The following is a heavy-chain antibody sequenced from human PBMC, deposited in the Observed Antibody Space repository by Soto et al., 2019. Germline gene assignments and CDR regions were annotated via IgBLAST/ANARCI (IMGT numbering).Heavy chain of an antibody. V-gene: IGHV1-18*01. CDR3: AREIEARGGEYDY. CDR1: GYTFTTYG. CDR2: ISGYNGNR. D-gene: IGHD3-16*01. J-gene: IGHJ4*02. Sequence: QVQLVQSGAEVKKPGASVKVSCKASGYTFTTYGISWMRQAPGQGLEWMGWISGYNGNRNYAQNRQGRVTVTTDTSASTAYMELRNLGSDDTAVYYCAREIEARGGEYDYWGQGTLVIVSS.